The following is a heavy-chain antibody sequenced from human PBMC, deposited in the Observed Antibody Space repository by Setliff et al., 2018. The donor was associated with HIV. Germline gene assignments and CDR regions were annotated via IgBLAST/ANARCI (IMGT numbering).Heavy chain of an antibody. CDR2: IIPKSGET. CDR3: ASLNGFCSGRNCLPRGYFDF. CDR1: GYTFTAHH. V-gene: IGHV1-2*02. Sequence: ASVKVSCKSSGYTFTAHHIHWVRQAPGQGPEWMGWIIPKSGETSYAEKFRGRVTMTRDTSLSTAYMELRSLRSDDTAVYYCASLNGFCSGRNCLPRGYFDFCGQGTLVTVSS. D-gene: IGHD2-15*01. J-gene: IGHJ4*02.